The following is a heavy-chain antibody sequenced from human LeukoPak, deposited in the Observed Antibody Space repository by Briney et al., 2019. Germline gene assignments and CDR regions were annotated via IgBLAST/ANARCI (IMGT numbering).Heavy chain of an antibody. CDR3: ARGRSKIFGVVIINDY. Sequence: GGSLRLSCAASGFTFSDYYMSWIRQAPGKGLEWVSYISSSGSTIYYADSVKGRFTISRDNAKNSLYLQMNSLRAEDTAVYYCARGRSKIFGVVIINDYWGQGTLVTVSS. J-gene: IGHJ4*02. CDR1: GFTFSDYY. D-gene: IGHD3-3*01. V-gene: IGHV3-11*01. CDR2: ISSSGSTI.